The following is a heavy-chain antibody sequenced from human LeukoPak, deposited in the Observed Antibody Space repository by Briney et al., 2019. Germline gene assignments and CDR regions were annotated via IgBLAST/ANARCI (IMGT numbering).Heavy chain of an antibody. CDR3: ATHSSYAFDI. J-gene: IGHJ3*02. D-gene: IGHD1-26*01. V-gene: IGHV1-46*01. Sequence: ASVTVSCKASGYTFTIYYMHWVRPAPGQGLEWMGIINPSGGSTSYAQKFQGRVTMSVDPSKNQFSLKLSSVTAADMAVYYCATHSSYAFDIWGQGTMVTVSS. CDR2: INPSGGST. CDR1: GYTFTIYY.